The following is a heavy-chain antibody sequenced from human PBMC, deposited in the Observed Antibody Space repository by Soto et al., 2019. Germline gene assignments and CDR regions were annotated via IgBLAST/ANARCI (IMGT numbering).Heavy chain of an antibody. CDR3: ARSFEVVGDAYYYGMDV. CDR2: IYYSGST. V-gene: IGHV4-39*01. Sequence: PSETLSLTCTVSGGSISSSSYYWGWIRQPPGKGLEWIGSIYYSGSTYYNPSLKSRVTISVDTSKNQFSLKLSSVTAADTAVYYCARSFEVVGDAYYYGMDVWGQGTTVTVSS. CDR1: GGSISSSSYY. D-gene: IGHD3-3*01. J-gene: IGHJ6*02.